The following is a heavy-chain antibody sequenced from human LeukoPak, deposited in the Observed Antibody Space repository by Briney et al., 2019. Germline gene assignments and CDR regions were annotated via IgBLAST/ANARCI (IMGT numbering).Heavy chain of an antibody. CDR3: ARRVMVRGVLLIWFDP. D-gene: IGHD3-10*01. Sequence: ASVKVSCKASGYTFTSYDINWVRQATGQGPEWMGWMNPNSGNTGYAQKFQGRVTMTRNTSISTAYMELSSLRSEDTAVYYCARRVMVRGVLLIWFDPWGQGTLVTVSS. J-gene: IGHJ5*02. V-gene: IGHV1-8*01. CDR2: MNPNSGNT. CDR1: GYTFTSYD.